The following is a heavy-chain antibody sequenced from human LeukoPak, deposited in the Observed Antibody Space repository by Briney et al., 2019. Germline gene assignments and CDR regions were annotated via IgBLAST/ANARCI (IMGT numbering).Heavy chain of an antibody. CDR2: IYYSGST. D-gene: IGHD4-17*01. CDR1: GCSISSYY. CDR3: ARAVTTVTGDY. Sequence: PSETLSFTCTVSGCSISSYYWSWIRQPPGKGLEWIGYIYYSGSTNYNPSLKSRVTISVDTSKNQFSLKLSSVTAADTAVYYCARAVTTVTGDYWGQGTLVTVSS. V-gene: IGHV4-59*01. J-gene: IGHJ4*02.